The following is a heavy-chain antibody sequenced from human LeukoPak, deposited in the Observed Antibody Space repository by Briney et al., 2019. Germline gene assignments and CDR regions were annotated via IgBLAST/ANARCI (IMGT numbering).Heavy chain of an antibody. CDR2: ISSSSSYI. CDR1: GFTFSSYS. CDR3: ASGATLWFGELYHY. V-gene: IGHV3-21*01. J-gene: IGHJ4*02. Sequence: PGGSLRLSCAASGFTFSSYSMNWVRQAPGKGLEWVSSISSSSSYIYYADSVKGRFTISRDNAKNSLYLQMNSLRAEDTAVYYCASGATLWFGELYHYWGQGTLVTVSS. D-gene: IGHD3-10*01.